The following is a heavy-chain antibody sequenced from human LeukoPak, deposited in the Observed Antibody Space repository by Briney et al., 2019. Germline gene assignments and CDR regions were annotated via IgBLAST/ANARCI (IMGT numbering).Heavy chain of an antibody. D-gene: IGHD6-13*01. CDR3: ARKESIAALPPDFDY. Sequence: GSLRLSCAASGFTFSSYSMNWIRQPPGKGLEWIGEINHSGSTNYNPSLKSRVTISVDTSKNQFSLKLSSVTAADTAVYYCARKESIAALPPDFDYWGQGTLVTVSS. V-gene: IGHV4-34*01. CDR2: INHSGST. J-gene: IGHJ4*02. CDR1: GFTFSSYS.